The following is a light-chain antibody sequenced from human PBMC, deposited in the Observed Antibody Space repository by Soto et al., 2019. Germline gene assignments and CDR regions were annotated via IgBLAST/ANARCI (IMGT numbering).Light chain of an antibody. Sequence: QSVLPQPASLSGSPGQSITLSCTGTSSDVGGYKYVSWYQQHPDKAPKLIIYDVTNRPSGISNRFSGSKSGNTASLTISGLQAEDEDDYYCSSYKSSSSYVFGTGTKVTVL. CDR1: SSDVGGYKY. CDR2: DVT. CDR3: SSYKSSSSYV. V-gene: IGLV2-14*01. J-gene: IGLJ1*01.